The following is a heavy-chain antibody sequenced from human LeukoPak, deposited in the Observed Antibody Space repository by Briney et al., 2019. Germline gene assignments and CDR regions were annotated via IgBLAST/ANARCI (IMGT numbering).Heavy chain of an antibody. J-gene: IGHJ4*02. D-gene: IGHD3-3*01. CDR1: GYTFTSYD. V-gene: IGHV1-8*03. CDR3: ARGRLTYYDFWSGPVEYFDY. CDR2: MNPDSGNT. Sequence: ASVKVSCKASGYTFTSYDINWVRQATGQGLKWMGWMNPDSGNTGYAQKFQGRVTITRNTSISTAYMELSSLRSEDTAVYYCARGRLTYYDFWSGPVEYFDYWGQGTLVTVSS.